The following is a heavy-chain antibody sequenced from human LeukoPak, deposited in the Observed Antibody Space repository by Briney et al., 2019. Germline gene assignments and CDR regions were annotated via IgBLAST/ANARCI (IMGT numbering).Heavy chain of an antibody. CDR1: GFTFGSYW. Sequence: PGGSLRLSCAASGFTFGSYWMSWVRQAPGKGLEWVANIKQDGSEKYYVDSVKGRFTISRDNAKNSLYLQMNSLRAEDTAVYYCARRDYSSGWSYYYYYYGMDVWGQGTTVTVSS. CDR2: IKQDGSEK. J-gene: IGHJ6*02. CDR3: ARRDYSSGWSYYYYYYGMDV. V-gene: IGHV3-7*01. D-gene: IGHD6-19*01.